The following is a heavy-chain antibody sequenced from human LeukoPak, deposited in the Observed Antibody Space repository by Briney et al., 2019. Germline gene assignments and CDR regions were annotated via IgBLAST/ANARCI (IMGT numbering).Heavy chain of an antibody. CDR1: GFTFSSYA. CDR3: ARESTVILYYFDY. J-gene: IGHJ4*02. Sequence: GSLRLSCAASGFTFSSYAMHWVRQAPGKGLEWVAVISYDGSNKYYADSVKGGFTISRDNSKNTLYLQMNSLRAEDTAVYSCARESTVILYYFDYWGQGTLVTVSS. V-gene: IGHV3-30*04. CDR2: ISYDGSNK. D-gene: IGHD2-15*01.